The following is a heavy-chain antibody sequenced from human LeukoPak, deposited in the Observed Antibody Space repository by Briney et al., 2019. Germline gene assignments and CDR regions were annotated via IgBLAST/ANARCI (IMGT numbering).Heavy chain of an antibody. J-gene: IGHJ6*03. CDR3: ARDTTYSSGWYRYYYYYYMDV. D-gene: IGHD6-19*01. V-gene: IGHV3-48*01. CDR2: ITSSSTTI. CDR1: GFIFSSYN. Sequence: GGSLRLSCAASGFIFSSYNMNWVRQAPGKGLEWVSYITSSSTTIYYADSVKGRFTIFRDNAKNSLYLQMNSLRAEDTAVYYCARDTTYSSGWYRYYYYYYMDVWGKGTTVTISS.